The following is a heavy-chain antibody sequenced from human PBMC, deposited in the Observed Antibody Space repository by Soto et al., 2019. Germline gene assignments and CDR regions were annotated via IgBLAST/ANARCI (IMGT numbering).Heavy chain of an antibody. V-gene: IGHV1-69*13. Sequence: SVKVSCKASGGTFSSYAISWVRQAPGQGLEWMGGIIPIFGTANYAQKFQGRVTITADESTSTAYMELSSLRSEDTAVYYCARLYYDFWSGYYSGYYYGMDVWGQGTTVTVSS. CDR2: IIPIFGTA. D-gene: IGHD3-3*01. J-gene: IGHJ6*02. CDR1: GGTFSSYA. CDR3: ARLYYDFWSGYYSGYYYGMDV.